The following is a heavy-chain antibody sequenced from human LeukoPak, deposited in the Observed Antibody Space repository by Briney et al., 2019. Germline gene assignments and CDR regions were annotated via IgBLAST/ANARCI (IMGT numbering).Heavy chain of an antibody. CDR2: IYTSGST. J-gene: IGHJ4*02. CDR1: GGSISSYY. Sequence: TETLSLTCTVSGGSISSYYWDWIRQPAGKGLEWIGRIYTSGSTNYNPSLYNPSLKSRVTMSINASKNQFSLRLSSVTAADTAVYYCARVDHCGGDCYSFDYWGQGTLVTVSS. CDR3: ARVDHCGGDCYSFDY. V-gene: IGHV4-4*07. D-gene: IGHD2-21*02.